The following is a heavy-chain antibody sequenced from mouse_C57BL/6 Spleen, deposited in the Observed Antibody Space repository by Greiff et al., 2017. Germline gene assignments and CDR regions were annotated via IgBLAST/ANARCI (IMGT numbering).Heavy chain of an antibody. CDR1: GFTFSDYG. D-gene: IGHD1-1*01. J-gene: IGHJ4*01. CDR3: AREGSSYDYAMDY. V-gene: IGHV5-17*01. CDR2: ISSGSSTI. Sequence: EVKLMESGGGLVKPGGSLKLSCAASGFTFSDYGMHWVRQAPEKGLEWVAYISSGSSTIYYADTVKGRFTISRDNAKNTLFLQMTSLRSEDTAMYYCAREGSSYDYAMDYWGQGTSVTVSS.